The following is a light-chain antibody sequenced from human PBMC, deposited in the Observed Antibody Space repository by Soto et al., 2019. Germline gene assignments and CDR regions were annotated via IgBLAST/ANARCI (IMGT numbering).Light chain of an antibody. CDR3: CSYAGSSTSVV. V-gene: IGLV2-23*01. J-gene: IGLJ2*01. CDR1: SSDVGSYNL. CDR2: EGS. Sequence: QSALTQPASVSGSPGQSITISCTGTSSDVGSYNLVSWYQQHPGKAPKLMIYEGSKRPSGVSNRFSGSKSGNTASLTISGXXXXXEADYYCCSYAGSSTSVVXXGGTKVTVL.